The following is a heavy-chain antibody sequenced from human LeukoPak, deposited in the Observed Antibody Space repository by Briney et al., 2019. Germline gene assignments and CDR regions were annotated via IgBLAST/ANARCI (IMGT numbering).Heavy chain of an antibody. J-gene: IGHJ5*02. V-gene: IGHV4-61*02. CDR2: IYTSGST. D-gene: IGHD3-22*01. CDR3: ARARYDSSGYYNNWFDP. Sequence: SETLSLTCTVSGGSISSSSYYWSWIRQPAGKGLEWIGRIYTSGSTNYNPSLKSRVTISVDTSKNQFSLKLSSVTAADTAVYYCARARYDSSGYYNNWFDPWGQGTLVTVSS. CDR1: GGSISSSSYY.